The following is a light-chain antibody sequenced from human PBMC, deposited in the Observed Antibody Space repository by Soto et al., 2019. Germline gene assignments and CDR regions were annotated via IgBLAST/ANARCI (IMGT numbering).Light chain of an antibody. J-gene: IGKJ1*01. V-gene: IGKV1-39*01. Sequence: DTQMTQSPSTLSAFVGDSVTVTCRASQPIGTSLHWYQQKAGKAPKVLISAATKLQSGVPSRFTGGGSGTDFTLTISNLQPEDSATYYCQQGYNTFWTFGRGTKVDIK. CDR3: QQGYNTFWT. CDR1: QPIGTS. CDR2: AAT.